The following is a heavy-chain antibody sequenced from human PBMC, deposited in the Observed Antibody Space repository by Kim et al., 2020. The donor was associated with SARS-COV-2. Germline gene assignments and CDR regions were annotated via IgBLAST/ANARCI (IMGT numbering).Heavy chain of an antibody. CDR2: ISAKNGNR. Sequence: ASVKVSCKASGYTFTNYGISWLRQAPGQGPEWLGWISAKNGNRNFAQEFQHRVILTTDTSTSTAYMELRSLRSDDTATYFCAIDTIVAADNAFDIWGQGTMVSVTS. V-gene: IGHV1-18*01. CDR1: GYTFTNYG. J-gene: IGHJ3*02. D-gene: IGHD6-13*01. CDR3: AIDTIVAADNAFDI.